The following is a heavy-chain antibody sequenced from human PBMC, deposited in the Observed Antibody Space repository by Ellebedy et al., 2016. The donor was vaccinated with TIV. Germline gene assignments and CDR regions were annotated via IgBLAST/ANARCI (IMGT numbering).Heavy chain of an antibody. V-gene: IGHV3-48*02. J-gene: IGHJ5*02. Sequence: GGSLRLXCAASGFTFSSYSMNWVRQAPGKGLEWVSYISSSSSTIYYADFVKGRFTISRDNAKNSLYLQMNSLRDEDTAVYYCARGPLYGDYPNWFDPWGQGTLVTVSS. D-gene: IGHD4-17*01. CDR1: GFTFSSYS. CDR2: ISSSSSTI. CDR3: ARGPLYGDYPNWFDP.